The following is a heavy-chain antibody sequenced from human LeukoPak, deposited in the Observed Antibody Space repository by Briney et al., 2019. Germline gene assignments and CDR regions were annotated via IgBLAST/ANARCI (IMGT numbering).Heavy chain of an antibody. V-gene: IGHV4-34*01. CDR3: ARVIYYGGNSPFDY. J-gene: IGHJ4*02. Sequence: SETLSLTCAVYGGSFSGYYWTWIRQPPGKGLEWIGEINHGGSTNYNPSLKSRVTMSVDTSKNQFILNLSSVTAADTAVYYCARVIYYGGNSPFDYWGQGTLVTVSS. CDR1: GGSFSGYY. CDR2: INHGGST. D-gene: IGHD4-23*01.